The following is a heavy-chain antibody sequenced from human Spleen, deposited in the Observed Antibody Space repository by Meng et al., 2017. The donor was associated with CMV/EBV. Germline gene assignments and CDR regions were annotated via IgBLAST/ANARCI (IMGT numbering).Heavy chain of an antibody. Sequence: GESLKISCKGSGYSFTTYWIAWVRQMPGKGLEWMGIIYPGDSDTRYSPSFQGQVTISADKSISTAYLQWSSLKASDTAMYYCAKLIAVAGTRGYFQHWGQGTLVTVSS. CDR1: GYSFTTYW. J-gene: IGHJ1*01. CDR2: IYPGDSDT. D-gene: IGHD6-19*01. CDR3: AKLIAVAGTRGYFQH. V-gene: IGHV5-51*01.